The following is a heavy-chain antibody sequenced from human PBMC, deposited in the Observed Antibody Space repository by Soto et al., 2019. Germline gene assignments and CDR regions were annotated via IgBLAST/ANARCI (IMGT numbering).Heavy chain of an antibody. V-gene: IGHV4-59*08. CDR1: GGSLSSYY. J-gene: IGHJ6*03. CDR3: AGRDCSGTNCYYLDYYYMDV. D-gene: IGHD2-2*01. Sequence: QVQLQESGPGLVRPSETLSLTCTVSGGSLSSYYWNWIRQSPGKGLERIGYIYYSGSTDYNPSLRGRVAISRDTSKNPVALRLNSMAAADTAVYYCAGRDCSGTNCYYLDYYYMDVWGKGTTVTVSS. CDR2: IYYSGST.